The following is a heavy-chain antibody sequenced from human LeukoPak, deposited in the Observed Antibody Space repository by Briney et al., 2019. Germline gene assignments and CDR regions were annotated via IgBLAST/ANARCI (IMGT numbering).Heavy chain of an antibody. V-gene: IGHV4-34*01. D-gene: IGHD2-8*01. CDR2: INHSGST. CDR3: ARGGMVYVIPSYYYHGMDV. J-gene: IGHJ6*02. Sequence: SETLSLTCAVYGGSFSGYYWSWIRQPPGKGLEWIGEINHSGSTNYNPSLKSRVTISVDTSKNQFSLKLSSVTAADTAVYYCARGGMVYVIPSYYYHGMDVWGQGTTVTVSS. CDR1: GGSFSGYY.